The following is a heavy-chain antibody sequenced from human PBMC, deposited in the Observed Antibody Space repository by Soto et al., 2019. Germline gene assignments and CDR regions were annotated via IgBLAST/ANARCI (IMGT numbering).Heavy chain of an antibody. D-gene: IGHD3-10*01. CDR2: IYYSGST. Sequence: QLQLQESGPGLVKPSETLSLICTVSGGSISSIGYYWGWIRQPTGMGQEWIGNIYYSGSTNYNPSLTSRLPHSVDTSKNQFSLKVSSVTSADTAVYYCARRSYYGSGSIFDYWGQGTMVTVSS. J-gene: IGHJ4*02. CDR3: ARRSYYGSGSIFDY. V-gene: IGHV4-39*01. CDR1: GGSISSIGYY.